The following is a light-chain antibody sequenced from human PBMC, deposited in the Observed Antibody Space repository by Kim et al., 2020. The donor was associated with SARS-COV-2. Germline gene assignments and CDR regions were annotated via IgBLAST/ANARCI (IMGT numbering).Light chain of an antibody. CDR2: GAS. CDR3: PQYGSSPT. Sequence: EIVLTQSPGTLSLSPGERATLSCRASQSVSSSYLAWYQQKPGQAPRLLIYGASSRATGIPDRFSGSGSGTDFTLTISRLEPEDFAVYYCPQYGSSPTFGQGTKGDIK. V-gene: IGKV3-20*01. J-gene: IGKJ1*01. CDR1: QSVSSSY.